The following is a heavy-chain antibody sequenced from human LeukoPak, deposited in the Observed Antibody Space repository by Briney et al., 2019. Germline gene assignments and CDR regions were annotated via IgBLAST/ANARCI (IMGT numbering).Heavy chain of an antibody. CDR3: ARDRHVVTAIHSFGFDY. CDR1: GFTFSSYG. V-gene: IGHV3-33*01. J-gene: IGHJ4*02. Sequence: GRALRLSCAASGFTFSSYGMHWVRQAPGKGLEGVAGIWYDGSNKYYADSVKGRFTISRDNSKNTLYLQMNSLRAEDTAVYYCARDRHVVTAIHSFGFDYWGQGTLVTVSS. D-gene: IGHD2-21*02. CDR2: IWYDGSNK.